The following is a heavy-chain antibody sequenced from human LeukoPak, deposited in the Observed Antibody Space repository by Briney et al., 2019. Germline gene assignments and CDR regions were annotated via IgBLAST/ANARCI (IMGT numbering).Heavy chain of an antibody. CDR2: IGPDGGTT. Sequence: GGSLRLSCAASGFTFYTYGMHWVRQAPGEGLEYVSGIGPDGGTTYYANSVKGRFTISRDNSKNMLYLQMGSLTADDMAVYYCARGAQLTDYWGQGTLVTVSS. CDR3: ARGAQLTDY. J-gene: IGHJ4*02. D-gene: IGHD6-13*01. CDR1: GFTFYTYG. V-gene: IGHV3-64*01.